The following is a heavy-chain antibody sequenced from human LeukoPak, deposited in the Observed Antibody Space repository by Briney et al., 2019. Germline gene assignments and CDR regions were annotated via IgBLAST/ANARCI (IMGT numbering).Heavy chain of an antibody. CDR1: GFTFSSYA. CDR3: AKAPPSPRGYHDAFDI. V-gene: IGHV3-23*01. D-gene: IGHD3-22*01. Sequence: PGGSLRLSCAASGFTFSSYAMSWVRQAPGKGLEWVSAISGSGGSTYYADSVKGRFTISRDNSKNTLYLQMNSLRAEDTAVYYCAKAPPSPRGYHDAFDIWGQGTMVTVSS. CDR2: ISGSGGST. J-gene: IGHJ3*02.